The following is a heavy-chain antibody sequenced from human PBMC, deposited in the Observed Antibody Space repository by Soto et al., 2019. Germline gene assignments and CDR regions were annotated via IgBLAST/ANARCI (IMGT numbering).Heavy chain of an antibody. Sequence: GGSLRLSCAASGVPFSSYAMHWVRQAPGKGLEWVAVVSYDGSNKYYADSVKGRFTISRDNSKNTLYLQMNSLRAEDTAVYYCARDSTYNPYYYDSSGYSSFDYWGQGTLVTVSS. J-gene: IGHJ4*02. D-gene: IGHD3-22*01. CDR1: GVPFSSYA. CDR3: ARDSTYNPYYYDSSGYSSFDY. V-gene: IGHV3-30-3*01. CDR2: VSYDGSNK.